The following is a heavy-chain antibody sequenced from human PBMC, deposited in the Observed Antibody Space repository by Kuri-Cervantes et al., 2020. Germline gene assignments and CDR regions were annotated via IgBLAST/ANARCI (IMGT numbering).Heavy chain of an antibody. J-gene: IGHJ4*02. CDR2: INHSGST. Sequence: SETLSLTCAVYGGSFSGYYWSWIRQPPGKGLEWIGEINHSGSTNYNPSLKSRVTISVDTSKNQFSLKLSSVTAADTAVYYCARALYGSGSQFDYWGQGTLVTVSS. V-gene: IGHV4-34*01. CDR3: ARALYGSGSQFDY. CDR1: GGSFSGYY. D-gene: IGHD3-10*01.